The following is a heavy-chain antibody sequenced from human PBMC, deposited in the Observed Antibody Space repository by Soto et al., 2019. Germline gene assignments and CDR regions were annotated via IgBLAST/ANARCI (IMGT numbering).Heavy chain of an antibody. V-gene: IGHV4-39*01. CDR3: ARLPGNSAVRGFDY. J-gene: IGHJ4*02. Sequence: SETLSLTCTVSGGFISSSSYYWGWIRQPPGKGLEWIGSIYYSGSTYYNPSLKSRVAISVDTSKNQFSLKLSSVTAADTAVYCCARLPGNSAVRGFDYWGQGTLVTVSS. D-gene: IGHD5-12*01. CDR1: GGFISSSSYY. CDR2: IYYSGST.